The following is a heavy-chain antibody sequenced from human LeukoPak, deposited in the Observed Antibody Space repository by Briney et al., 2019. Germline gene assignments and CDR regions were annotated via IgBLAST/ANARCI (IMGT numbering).Heavy chain of an antibody. Sequence: GASVKVSCKASGYAFTGYYMHWVRQAPGQGLEWMGWINPNSGGTNYAQKFQGRVTMTMDTSISTAYMELSRLRSDDTAVYYCARAGSIAAVGYFQHWGQGTLVTVSS. V-gene: IGHV1-2*02. D-gene: IGHD6-13*01. CDR2: INPNSGGT. CDR1: GYAFTGYY. CDR3: ARAGSIAAVGYFQH. J-gene: IGHJ1*01.